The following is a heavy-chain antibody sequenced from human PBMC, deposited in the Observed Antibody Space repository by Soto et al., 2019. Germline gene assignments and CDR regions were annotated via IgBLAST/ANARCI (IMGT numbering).Heavy chain of an antibody. D-gene: IGHD2-8*01. CDR2: ISVSGDNI. Sequence: AGGPRRLPCLSPGFSFNSFNMNWIRRAPGRGLEWVASISVSGDNIYYGDSMQGRFTICRDNSKGSVFLDLNSLRVEDTAVYYCVRDLGLLKSMFDYWGQGTLVTVSS. CDR3: VRDLGLLKSMFDY. J-gene: IGHJ4*02. V-gene: IGHV3-21*01. CDR1: GFSFNSFN.